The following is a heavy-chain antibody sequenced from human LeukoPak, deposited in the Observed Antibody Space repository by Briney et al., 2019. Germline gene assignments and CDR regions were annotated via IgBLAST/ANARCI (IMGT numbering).Heavy chain of an antibody. D-gene: IGHD1-26*01. V-gene: IGHV4-4*07. J-gene: IGHJ6*03. CDR1: GGSISSYY. Sequence: SETLSLTCTVSGGSISSYYWSWIRQPAGKGLEWIGRIYTSGSTNYNPSLKSRVTMSVDTSKNQFSLKLSSVTAADTAVYYCARTVVGATRGHYYYYYYMDVWGKGTTVTVSS. CDR3: ARTVVGATRGHYYYYYYMDV. CDR2: IYTSGST.